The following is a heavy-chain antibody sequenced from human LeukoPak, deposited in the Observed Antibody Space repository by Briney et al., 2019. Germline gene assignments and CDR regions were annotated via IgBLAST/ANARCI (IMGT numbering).Heavy chain of an antibody. Sequence: GGSLRLSCAASGFTFSSYAMHWVRQAPGKGLEWVAVISYDGSNKYYADSVKGRFTISRDNSKNTLYLQMNSLRAEDTAVYYCASLQIPYSSSWYRVSSYFDYWGQGTLVTVSS. CDR2: ISYDGSNK. CDR3: ASLQIPYSSSWYRVSSYFDY. V-gene: IGHV3-30*04. D-gene: IGHD6-13*01. J-gene: IGHJ4*02. CDR1: GFTFSSYA.